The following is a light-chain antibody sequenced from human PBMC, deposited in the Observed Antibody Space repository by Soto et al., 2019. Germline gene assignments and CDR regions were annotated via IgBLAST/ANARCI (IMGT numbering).Light chain of an antibody. J-gene: IGLJ2*01. CDR2: GNS. CDR3: QSYDSSLSAVV. V-gene: IGLV1-40*01. CDR1: SSKIGAGYD. Sequence: QSVLKQAPSVSGAPGQRVTISCTGSSSKIGAGYDVHWYQQLPGTAPKLLIYGNSNRPSGVPDRFSGSKAGTSASLASTGLQSDDEADYYCQSYDSSLSAVVFGGGTKLTVL.